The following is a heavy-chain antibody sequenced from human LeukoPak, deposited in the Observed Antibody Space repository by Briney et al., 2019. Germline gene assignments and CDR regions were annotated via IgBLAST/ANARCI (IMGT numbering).Heavy chain of an antibody. V-gene: IGHV4-59*01. Sequence: PSETLSLTCTVSGGSISSYYWSWIRQPPGKGLEWIGYIYYSGSTNYNPSLKSRVTISVDTSKNQFSLKLSSVTAADTAVYYCARVTYYYDSSGYYYFFFDCWGQGTLVTVSS. D-gene: IGHD3-22*01. CDR3: ARVTYYYDSSGYYYFFFDC. CDR2: IYYSGST. J-gene: IGHJ4*02. CDR1: GGSISSYY.